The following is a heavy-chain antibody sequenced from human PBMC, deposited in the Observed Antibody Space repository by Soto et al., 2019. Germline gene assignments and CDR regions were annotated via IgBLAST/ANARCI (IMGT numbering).Heavy chain of an antibody. D-gene: IGHD2-2*01. V-gene: IGHV1-69*12. CDR3: ARHVPAAGYYYGMDV. J-gene: IGHJ6*02. CDR1: GGTFSSYA. Sequence: QVQLVQSGAEVKKPGSSVKVSCKASGGTFSSYAISWVRQAPGQGLEWMGGIIPIFGTANYAQKCQGRVTITADESTSKAYMELSSLRSEDTAVYYCARHVPAAGYYYGMDVWGQGTTVTVSS. CDR2: IIPIFGTA.